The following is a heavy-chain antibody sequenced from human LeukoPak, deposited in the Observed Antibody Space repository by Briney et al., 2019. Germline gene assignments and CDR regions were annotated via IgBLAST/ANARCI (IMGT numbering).Heavy chain of an antibody. CDR2: NMGDGTGQ. J-gene: IGHJ4*02. Sequence: GGSLRLSCAASGFTLSDYWMTWIRQAPGKGLEWVAHNMGDGTGQKYVDSVKGRFPISRDNTKNSLFLQLNSLRAEDTAVYYCVRDRGWFHFDLWGRGILVTVSS. CDR1: GFTLSDYW. CDR3: VRDRGWFHFDL. D-gene: IGHD3-10*01. V-gene: IGHV3-7*01.